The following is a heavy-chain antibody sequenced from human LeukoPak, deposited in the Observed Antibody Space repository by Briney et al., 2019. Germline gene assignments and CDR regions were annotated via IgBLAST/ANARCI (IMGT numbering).Heavy chain of an antibody. CDR2: IYSGGDT. CDR1: GFTVSSNH. Sequence: GGSLRLSCAASGFTVSSNHMTWVRQAPGKGLEGVSVIYSGGDTYFADSVKGRFTISRDTSKNTLYLQMNSLRAEDTAVYYCARGALVAGDAFDIWGQGTMVTVSS. J-gene: IGHJ3*02. V-gene: IGHV3-53*01. D-gene: IGHD6-19*01. CDR3: ARGALVAGDAFDI.